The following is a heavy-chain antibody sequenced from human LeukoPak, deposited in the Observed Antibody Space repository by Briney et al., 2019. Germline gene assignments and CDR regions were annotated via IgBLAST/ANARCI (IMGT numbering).Heavy chain of an antibody. Sequence: SETLSLTCSGSGGSISSSYYWGWIRQPPGKGLEWIGSIHSSGSTYYNPSLKSRVTISVDTSKNQYSLKLTSVTAADTAVYYCAAQLSVFGATFDSWGQGTLVTVSS. V-gene: IGHV4-39*07. CDR3: AAQLSVFGATFDS. CDR1: GGSISSSYY. D-gene: IGHD3-3*01. CDR2: IHSSGST. J-gene: IGHJ4*02.